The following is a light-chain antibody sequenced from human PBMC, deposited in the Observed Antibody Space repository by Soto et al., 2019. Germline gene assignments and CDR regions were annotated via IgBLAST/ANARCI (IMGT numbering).Light chain of an antibody. J-gene: IGKJ1*01. V-gene: IGKV1-27*01. CDR1: QDINNY. CDR2: AAS. CDR3: QKYNSAPRT. Sequence: DIQMTQSPSSLSASVGDRVTITCRASQDINNYLAWYQVQPGKGPKLLIYAASTLQSGVPSRFSGSGSGTDFSLTISSQQPEDVATYFCQKYNSAPRTFGQGTRVEI.